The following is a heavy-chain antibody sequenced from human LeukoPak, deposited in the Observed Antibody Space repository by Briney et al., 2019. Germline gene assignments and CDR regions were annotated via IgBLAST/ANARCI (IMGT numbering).Heavy chain of an antibody. CDR1: GFTFSNYA. V-gene: IGHV3-23*01. CDR2: VTGSGGST. J-gene: IGHJ4*02. D-gene: IGHD2-2*01. CDR3: AKDRRYCSSTSCYGDFDY. Sequence: GGSLRLSCAASGFTFSNYAMNWVRQAPGKGLEWVSGVTGSGGSTYYADSVKGRFTISRDNSKNTLYLQMDSLRAEDTAVYYCAKDRRYCSSTSCYGDFDYWGQGTLATVSS.